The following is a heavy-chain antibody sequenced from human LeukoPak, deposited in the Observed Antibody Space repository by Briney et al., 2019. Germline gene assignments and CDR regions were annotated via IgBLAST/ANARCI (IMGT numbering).Heavy chain of an antibody. V-gene: IGHV4-39*07. D-gene: IGHD1-7*01. Sequence: PSETLSLTCTVSGGSISSSSYYWGWIRQPPGKGLEWIGSIYYSGSTYYNPSLKSRVTISVDTSKNQFSLKLSSVTAADTAVYYCARVDNWNYGPYYYYMDVWGKGTTVTVSS. CDR3: ARVDNWNYGPYYYYMDV. CDR2: IYYSGST. CDR1: GGSISSSSYY. J-gene: IGHJ6*03.